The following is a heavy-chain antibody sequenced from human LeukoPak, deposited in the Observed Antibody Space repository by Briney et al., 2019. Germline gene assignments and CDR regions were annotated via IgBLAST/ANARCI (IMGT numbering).Heavy chain of an antibody. V-gene: IGHV4-59*01. D-gene: IGHD2-2*01. J-gene: IGHJ4*02. CDR2: IYYNGNT. CDR1: GGSISSYY. CDR3: ARYQGVVPFDY. Sequence: SETLSLTCTVSGGSISSYYWSWIRQPPGKGLEWIGYIYYNGNTNYNPSLKSRLTISVDTSRNQFSLRLSSVTAADTAVYYCARYQGVVPFDYWGQGTLVTVSS.